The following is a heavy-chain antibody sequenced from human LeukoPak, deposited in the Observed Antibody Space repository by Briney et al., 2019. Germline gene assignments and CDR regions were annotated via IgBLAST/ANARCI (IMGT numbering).Heavy chain of an antibody. D-gene: IGHD3-10*01. Sequence: GGSLRLSCSASGFTFSSYAMHWVRQAPGKGLEYVSAISSNGGSTYYADSVKGRFTISRDNSKNTLYLQMNSLRAEDTAVYYCAKLSGSSGSPSNWFDAWGQGTLVTVSS. J-gene: IGHJ5*02. CDR1: GFTFSSYA. CDR3: AKLSGSSGSPSNWFDA. CDR2: ISSNGGST. V-gene: IGHV3-64*04.